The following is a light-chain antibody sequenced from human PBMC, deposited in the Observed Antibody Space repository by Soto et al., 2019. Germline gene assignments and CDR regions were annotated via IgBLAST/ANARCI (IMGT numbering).Light chain of an antibody. CDR3: HQYASAGGLT. V-gene: IGKV3-20*01. CDR1: QSISSTY. CDR2: GAS. Sequence: EIVLTQSPGTLSLSPGERASLSCRTSQSISSTYLAWYQQRPGQAPRLLIYGASNRAAGIPDRFSGDGSATDFTLTISRVEPEDFVVYYCHQYASAGGLTFGPGTKLDLK. J-gene: IGKJ3*01.